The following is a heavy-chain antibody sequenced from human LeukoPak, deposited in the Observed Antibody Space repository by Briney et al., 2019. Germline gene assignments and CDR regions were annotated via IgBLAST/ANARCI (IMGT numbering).Heavy chain of an antibody. CDR3: ARDVYCSGGSCFASTPRFDY. CDR1: GFTFSSYW. D-gene: IGHD2-15*01. CDR2: IKQDGSEK. J-gene: IGHJ4*02. Sequence: PGGSLRLSCAASGFTFSSYWMSWVRQAPGKGLEWVANIKQDGSEKYYVDSVKGRFTISRGNAKNSLYLQMNSLRAEDTAVYYCARDVYCSGGSCFASTPRFDYWGQGTLVTVSS. V-gene: IGHV3-7*01.